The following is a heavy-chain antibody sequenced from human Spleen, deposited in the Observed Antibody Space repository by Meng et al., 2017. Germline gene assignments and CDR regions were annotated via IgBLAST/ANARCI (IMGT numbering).Heavy chain of an antibody. V-gene: IGHV5-51*01. CDR1: GYSFTDYW. J-gene: IGHJ4*02. D-gene: IGHD4-17*01. CDR3: ARLDPGDQRARY. CDR2: IYAGDSDT. Sequence: GESLKISCKGSGYSFTDYWIGWVRQMSGKGLEWMGIIYAGDSDTRYSPSFQGQVTISADKSITTAYLQWSSLKASDTAMYFCARLDPGDQRARYWGQGTLVTVSS.